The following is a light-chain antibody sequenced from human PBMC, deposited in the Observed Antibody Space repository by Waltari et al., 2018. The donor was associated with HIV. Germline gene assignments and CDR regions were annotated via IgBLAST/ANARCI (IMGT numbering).Light chain of an antibody. J-gene: IGLJ1*01. CDR1: SSNIGSNP. CDR2: SNN. CDR3: AAWDDSLNGNV. V-gene: IGLV1-44*01. Sequence: QSVVTPPPSASGTPGQRVTISCSGSSSNIGSNPVHRYQQLQGTAPKLLIYSNNQRPSGVPDRFSGSKSGTSASLAISGLQSEDEADYYCAAWDDSLNGNVFGTGTKVTVL.